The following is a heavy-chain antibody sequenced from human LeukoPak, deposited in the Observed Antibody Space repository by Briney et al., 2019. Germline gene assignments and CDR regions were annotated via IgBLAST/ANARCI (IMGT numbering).Heavy chain of an antibody. CDR2: ISSSSSYT. D-gene: IGHD3-10*01. Sequence: GGSLRLSCAASGFTFSDYYMSWIRQAPGKGLEWVSYISSSSSYTNYADSVKGRFTISRDNAKNSLYLQMNSLRAEDTAVYYCARDRDAMQGFDYWGQGTLVTVSS. CDR3: ARDRDAMQGFDY. CDR1: GFTFSDYY. J-gene: IGHJ4*02. V-gene: IGHV3-11*05.